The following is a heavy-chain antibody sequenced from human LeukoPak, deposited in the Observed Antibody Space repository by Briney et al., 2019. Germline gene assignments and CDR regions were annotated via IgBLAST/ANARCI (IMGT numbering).Heavy chain of an antibody. D-gene: IGHD6-19*01. CDR3: ARVGGWLQVYFDY. CDR2: IKEDGSEK. V-gene: IGHV3-7*03. J-gene: IGHJ4*02. Sequence: GGSLRLSCAASGFTFSSYWMRWSRQAPGKGLEWVANIKEDGSEKYYVDSVKGRFTISRDNAKNLLYLQVNSLRAEDTAVYYCARVGGWLQVYFDYWGQGTLVTVSS. CDR1: GFTFSSYW.